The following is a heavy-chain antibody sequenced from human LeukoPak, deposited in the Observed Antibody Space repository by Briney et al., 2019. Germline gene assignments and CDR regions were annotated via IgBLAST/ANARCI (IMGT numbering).Heavy chain of an antibody. J-gene: IGHJ4*02. V-gene: IGHV4-59*08. CDR2: IYYSGST. Sequence: PSETLSLTCTVSGGSISSYYWSWIRQPPGKGLEWIGYIYYSGSTNYNPSLKSRVTISVDTSKNQFSLKLSSVTAADTAVYHCARLRRGSSWYWGQGTLVTVSS. D-gene: IGHD6-13*01. CDR1: GGSISSYY. CDR3: ARLRRGSSWY.